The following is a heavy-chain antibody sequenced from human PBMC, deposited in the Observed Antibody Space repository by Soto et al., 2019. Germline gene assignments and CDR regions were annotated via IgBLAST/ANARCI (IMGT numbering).Heavy chain of an antibody. J-gene: IGHJ2*01. CDR1: GGSFSGYY. V-gene: IGHV4-34*01. CDR2: INDRGSI. D-gene: IGHD3-9*01. Sequence: QVQLQQWGAGPLRPLETLSLTCGVSGGSFSGYYWAWIRQSPGKGLEWIGAINDRGSINYNPSLKSRVSISVDTSKNPFSPNLRSVTAADTAVYYRARESHDKLTGPACGWHLDLWGRGT. CDR3: ARESHDKLTGPACGWHLDL.